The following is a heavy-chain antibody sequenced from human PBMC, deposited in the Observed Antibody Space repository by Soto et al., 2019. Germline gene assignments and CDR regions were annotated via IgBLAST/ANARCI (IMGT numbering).Heavy chain of an antibody. CDR2: IWYDGSNK. V-gene: IGHV3-33*01. D-gene: IGHD3-10*01. Sequence: QVQLVESGGGVVQPGRSLRLSCAASGFTFSSYGMHWVRQAPGKGLEWVAVIWYDGSNKYYADSVKGRFTISRDNSKNTLYLQMNSLRAEDTAVYYCARDFRSGLTVAPPSDYRGQGTLVTVSS. CDR1: GFTFSSYG. J-gene: IGHJ4*02. CDR3: ARDFRSGLTVAPPSDY.